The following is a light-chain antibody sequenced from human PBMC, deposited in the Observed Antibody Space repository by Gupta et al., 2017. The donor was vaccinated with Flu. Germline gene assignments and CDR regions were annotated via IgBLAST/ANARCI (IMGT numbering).Light chain of an antibody. CDR2: GNN. J-gene: IGLJ1*01. CDR3: QSFDTRLNGYV. V-gene: IGLV1-40*01. CDR1: SANIGANYD. Sequence: QSVLTQPPSVSGAPGQSVTISCTGSSANIGANYDVHWYQQLPGTAPKLLIHGNNNRPSGVPDGFSGSKSATSASLAITGLQADDEADYYCQSFDTRLNGYVFGTGTKVTVL.